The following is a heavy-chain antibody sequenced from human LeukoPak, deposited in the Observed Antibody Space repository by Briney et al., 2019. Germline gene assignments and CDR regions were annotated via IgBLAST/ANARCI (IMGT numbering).Heavy chain of an antibody. V-gene: IGHV4-39*01. CDR1: GDSISTTTYY. D-gene: IGHD2-2*01. J-gene: IGHJ6*03. CDR2: FYYGGRP. CDR3: ARRPEYCSSTSCLGYYYYYMDV. Sequence: SETLSLTCTVSGDSISTTTYYWGWIRQPPGKGLEWIGSFYYGGRPYYNPSLKSRVTISVDTSKNQFSLKLSSVTAADTAVYYCARRPEYCSSTSCLGYYYYYMDVWGKGTTVTVSS.